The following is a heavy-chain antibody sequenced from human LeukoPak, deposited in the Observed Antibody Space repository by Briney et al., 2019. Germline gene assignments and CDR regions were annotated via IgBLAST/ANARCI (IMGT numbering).Heavy chain of an antibody. CDR2: IYHSGST. D-gene: IGHD2-15*01. CDR1: GGSISSGGYS. V-gene: IGHV4-30-2*01. J-gene: IGHJ6*02. Sequence: SQTLSLTCAVSGGSISSGGYSWSWIRQPPGKGLEWIGYIYHSGSTYYNPSLKSRVTISVDRSKNQFSLKLSSGTAADTAVYYCARGGPRGYYVMDVWGQGTTVTVSS. CDR3: ARGGPRGYYVMDV.